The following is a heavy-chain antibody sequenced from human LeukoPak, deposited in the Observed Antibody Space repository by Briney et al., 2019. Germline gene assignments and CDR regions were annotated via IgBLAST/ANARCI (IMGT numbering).Heavy chain of an antibody. J-gene: IGHJ6*03. Sequence: ASVKVSCKASGYSFTDFYMHWVRQAPGQGLEWMGWINPNSGGTKYAQKFQGRVTMTRDTSIITAYMDLGRMTSDDTAVYYCARDRGRISDYYGSGSSLHYCMDVWGKGTTVTVSS. CDR1: GYSFTDFY. CDR2: INPNSGGT. CDR3: ARDRGRISDYYGSGSSLHYCMDV. D-gene: IGHD3-10*01. V-gene: IGHV1-2*02.